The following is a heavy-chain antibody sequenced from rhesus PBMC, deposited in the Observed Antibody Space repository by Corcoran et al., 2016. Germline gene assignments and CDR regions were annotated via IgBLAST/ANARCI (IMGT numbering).Heavy chain of an antibody. Sequence: QLQLQEPGPGLVKPSETLSLTCAVSGGSILHPWCRWIRHSPVKELEWIGRISGGWGSTSFNPSLESRVTISADTSKSQLSLKLKSVTATDTAIYYCASGGPDKDRFDVWGPGVLVTVSS. CDR3: ASGGPDKDRFDV. CDR2: ISGGWGST. J-gene: IGHJ5-1*01. V-gene: IGHV4-173*01. CDR1: GGSILHPW. D-gene: IGHD3-34*01.